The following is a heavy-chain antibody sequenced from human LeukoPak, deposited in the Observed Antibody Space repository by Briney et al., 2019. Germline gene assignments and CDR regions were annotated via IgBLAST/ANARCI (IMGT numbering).Heavy chain of an antibody. CDR1: GFTFSSYA. V-gene: IGHV3-23*01. Sequence: GGSLRLSCAASGFTFSSYAMSRVRQAPGKGLEWVSAISGSGGSTYYADSVKGRFTISRDNSKNTLYLQMNSLRAEDTAVYYCAKGSRYFDWLIGDYWGQGTLVTVSS. J-gene: IGHJ4*02. CDR2: ISGSGGST. D-gene: IGHD3-9*01. CDR3: AKGSRYFDWLIGDY.